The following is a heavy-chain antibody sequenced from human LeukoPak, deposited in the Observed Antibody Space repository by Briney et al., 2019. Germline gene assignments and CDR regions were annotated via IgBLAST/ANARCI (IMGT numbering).Heavy chain of an antibody. CDR3: AREEGCSGGSCY. CDR1: GGTFSSYA. CDR2: ISPILGIA. J-gene: IGHJ4*02. Sequence: SVKVSCKASGGTFSSYAISWVRQAPGQGLEWRGRISPILGIANYAQKFQGRVTITPDKSTSTAHMELSSMRSEAPAVYYCAREEGCSGGSCYWGQGTLVTVSS. D-gene: IGHD2-15*01. V-gene: IGHV1-69*04.